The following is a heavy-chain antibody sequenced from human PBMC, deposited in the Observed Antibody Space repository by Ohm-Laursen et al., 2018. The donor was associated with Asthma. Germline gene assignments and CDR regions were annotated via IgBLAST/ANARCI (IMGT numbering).Heavy chain of an antibody. J-gene: IGHJ6*02. V-gene: IGHV3-48*01. CDR1: GFTFSSYD. CDR3: AVRTTSAGFDV. CDR2: ITSYSSTT. D-gene: IGHD1-1*01. Sequence: SLRLSCAASGFTFSSYDMHWVRQAPGKGLEWVSYITSYSSTTYYADSVKGRFTISRDNAKNSLYLQMNSLRAQDTAVYYCAVRTTSAGFDVWGQGTTVTVSS.